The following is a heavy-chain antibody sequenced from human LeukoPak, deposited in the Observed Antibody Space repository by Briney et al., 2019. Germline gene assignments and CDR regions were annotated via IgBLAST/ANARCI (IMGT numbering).Heavy chain of an antibody. Sequence: GGSLRLSCAASGFTFSSYAMSWVRQAPGKGLEWVSGISGSGGSTYYADSVKGRFTISRDNSKNTLYLQMNSLRAEDTAVYYCAKLPVLEWLLYVNWFDPWGQGTLVTVSS. CDR1: GFTFSSYA. D-gene: IGHD3-3*01. J-gene: IGHJ5*02. V-gene: IGHV3-23*01. CDR3: AKLPVLEWLLYVNWFDP. CDR2: ISGSGGST.